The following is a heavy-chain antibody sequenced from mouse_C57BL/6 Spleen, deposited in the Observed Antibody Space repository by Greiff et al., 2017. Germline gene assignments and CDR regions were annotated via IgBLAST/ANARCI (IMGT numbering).Heavy chain of an antibody. V-gene: IGHV2-9-1*01. CDR3: ASYSSGYATDY. CDR1: GFSLTSYA. CDR2: IWNGGGT. Sequence: VQVVESGPGLVAPSQSLSITCTVSGFSLTSYAISWVRQPPGKGLEWLGVIWNGGGTNYNSALKSRLSISKYNYKSQVFLKMNSLQTDDAARYYCASYSSGYATDYWGQGTSVTVSS. D-gene: IGHD3-2*02. J-gene: IGHJ4*01.